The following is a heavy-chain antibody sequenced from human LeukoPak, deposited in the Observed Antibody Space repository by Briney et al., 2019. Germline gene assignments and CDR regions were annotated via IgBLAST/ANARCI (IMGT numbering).Heavy chain of an antibody. CDR2: IYSGGST. D-gene: IGHD3-22*01. CDR1: GFTVSSNY. J-gene: IGHJ4*02. Sequence: GGSPRLSCAASGFTVSSNYMSWVRQAPGKGLEWVSVIYSGGSTYYADSVKGRFTISRDNSKNTLYLQMNSLRAEDTAVYYCARVGSSDINYYDSSGYYPDYWGQGTLVTVSS. V-gene: IGHV3-53*01. CDR3: ARVGSSDINYYDSSGYYPDY.